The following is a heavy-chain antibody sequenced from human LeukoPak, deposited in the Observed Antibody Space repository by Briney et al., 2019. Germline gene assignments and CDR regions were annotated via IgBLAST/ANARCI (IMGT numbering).Heavy chain of an antibody. J-gene: IGHJ4*02. Sequence: PSETLSLTCAVYGGSFSGYYWSWIRQPPGKGLEWIGEINHSGSTNYNPSLKSRVTISVDTSKNQFYLKLSSVTAADTAVYYCAGELGEFDYWGQGTLVTVSS. CDR3: AGELGEFDY. CDR2: INHSGST. D-gene: IGHD3-16*01. V-gene: IGHV4-34*01. CDR1: GGSFSGYY.